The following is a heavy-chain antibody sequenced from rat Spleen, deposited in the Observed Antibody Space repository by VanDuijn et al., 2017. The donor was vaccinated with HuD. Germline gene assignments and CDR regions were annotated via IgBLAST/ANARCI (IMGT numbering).Heavy chain of an antibody. Sequence: EVQLVESGGGLVQPGRSMKLSCAASGFTFSNYDMAWVRQAPKKGLEWVATISYDGSSTNYRDSVKGRFTISRDNAKSTLYLQMDSLRSEDTATYYCARPYTTDYWGQGVMVTVSS. V-gene: IGHV5-7*01. CDR1: GFTFSNYD. CDR2: ISYDGSST. D-gene: IGHD1-6*01. CDR3: ARPYTTDY. J-gene: IGHJ2*01.